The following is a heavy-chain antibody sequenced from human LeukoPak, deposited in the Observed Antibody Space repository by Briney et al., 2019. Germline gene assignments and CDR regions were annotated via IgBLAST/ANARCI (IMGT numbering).Heavy chain of an antibody. Sequence: GGSLRLSCAASGFTFSSYWMHWVRHAPGKGLVWVSRINSDGSSTSYADSVKGRFTISRDNAKNTLYLQMNSLRAEDTAVYYCAGDPYYYDSSGYYGLLDYWGQGTLVTVSS. J-gene: IGHJ4*02. V-gene: IGHV3-74*01. CDR2: INSDGSST. CDR1: GFTFSSYW. CDR3: AGDPYYYDSSGYYGLLDY. D-gene: IGHD3-22*01.